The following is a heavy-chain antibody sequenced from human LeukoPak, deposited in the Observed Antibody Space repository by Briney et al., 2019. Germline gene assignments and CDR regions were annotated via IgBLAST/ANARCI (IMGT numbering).Heavy chain of an antibody. CDR2: INWNGGST. CDR3: ARIPTLYSYGYNYFDY. V-gene: IGHV3-20*04. J-gene: IGHJ4*02. Sequence: PGGSLRLSCAASGFIFDDYGMSWVRHAPGKGLEWVSGINWNGGSTGYADSVKGRFTISRDNAKNSLYLQMNSLRAEDTALYYCARIPTLYSYGYNYFDYWGQGTLVTVSS. CDR1: GFIFDDYG. D-gene: IGHD5-18*01.